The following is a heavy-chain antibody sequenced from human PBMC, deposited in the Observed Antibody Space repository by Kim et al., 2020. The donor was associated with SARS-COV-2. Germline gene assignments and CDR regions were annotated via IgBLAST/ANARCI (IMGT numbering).Heavy chain of an antibody. J-gene: IGHJ4*02. D-gene: IGHD6-19*01. CDR3: AGYRGSGWYVGCFDC. V-gene: IGHV4-4*09. Sequence: PSVKSRVTLSVDTSKDQFSLKRSSVTAADTAVYYCAGYRGSGWYVGCFDCWGQGTLVTVST.